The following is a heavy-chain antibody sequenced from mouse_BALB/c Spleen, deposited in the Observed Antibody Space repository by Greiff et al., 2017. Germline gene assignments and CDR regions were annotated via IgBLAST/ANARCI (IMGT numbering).Heavy chain of an antibody. CDR3: ARWPTGTHMDC. CDR1: GYTFTDYA. J-gene: IGHJ4*01. D-gene: IGHD4-1*02. Sequence: VHLVESGPELVRPGVSVKISCKGSGYTFTDYAMHWVKQSHAKSLEWIGVIITYSGNTNYNQKFKGKATMTVDKSSSTAYMELARLTSEDSAIYYCARWPTGTHMDCWGQGTSVTVSS. V-gene: IGHV1-67*01. CDR2: IITYSGNT.